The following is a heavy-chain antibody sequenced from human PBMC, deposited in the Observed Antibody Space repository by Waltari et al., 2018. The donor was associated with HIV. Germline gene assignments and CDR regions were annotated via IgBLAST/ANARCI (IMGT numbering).Heavy chain of an antibody. Sequence: EVQLVQSGAEVKKPGESLKISCKGSGYSFTSYWIGWVRQMPGKGLEWMGIIYPGDSDTRYSPAFQGQVTISADKSISTAYLQWSSLKASDTAMYYCARQLRAVAGGRGFDPWGQGTLVTVSS. V-gene: IGHV5-51*01. CDR2: IYPGDSDT. CDR3: ARQLRAVAGGRGFDP. D-gene: IGHD6-19*01. J-gene: IGHJ5*02. CDR1: GYSFTSYW.